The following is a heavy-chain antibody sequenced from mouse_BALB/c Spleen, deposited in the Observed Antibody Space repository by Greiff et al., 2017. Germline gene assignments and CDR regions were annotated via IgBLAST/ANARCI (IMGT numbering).Heavy chain of an antibody. CDR2: ISSGGSYT. D-gene: IGHD4-1*01. CDR1: GFTFSSYA. V-gene: IGHV5-9-3*01. CDR3: ARLTGTLYYYAMDY. Sequence: EVNVVESGGGLVKPGGSLKLSCAASGFTFSSYAMSWVRQTPEKRLEWVATISSGGSYTYYPDSVKGRFTISRDNAKNTLYLQMSSLRSEDTAMYYCARLTGTLYYYAMDYWGQGTSVTVSS. J-gene: IGHJ4*01.